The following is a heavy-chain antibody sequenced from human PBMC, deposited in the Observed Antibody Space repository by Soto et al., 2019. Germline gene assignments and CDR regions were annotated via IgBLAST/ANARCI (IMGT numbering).Heavy chain of an antibody. CDR2: INPDRGGT. D-gene: IGHD2-15*01. Sequence: QVQLVQSGAEVKKPGASVKVSCKASGYRFTGYHMHWVRQAPGQGLEWMGWINPDRGGTNYAQKFQGRVTLTKDTSIRTAYKELSGLPFDDPCVYYCEAPYCSDIKCYTLLASDYWGQGTLVSVSS. CDR3: EAPYCSDIKCYTLLASDY. J-gene: IGHJ4*02. V-gene: IGHV1-2*02. CDR1: GYRFTGYH.